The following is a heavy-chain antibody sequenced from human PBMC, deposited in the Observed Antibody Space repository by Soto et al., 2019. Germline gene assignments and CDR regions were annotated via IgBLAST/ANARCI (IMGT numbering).Heavy chain of an antibody. J-gene: IGHJ6*03. D-gene: IGHD4-17*01. CDR3: ARAVTTAEYYYYMDV. V-gene: IGHV1-69*02. CDR2: IIPILGIA. Sequence: QVQLVQSGAEVQKPGSSVKVSCKASGGTFSSYTISWVRQAPGQGLEWMGRIIPILGIANYAQKFQGRVTITADKSTSTAYMELSSLRSEDTAVYYCARAVTTAEYYYYMDVWGKGTTVTVSS. CDR1: GGTFSSYT.